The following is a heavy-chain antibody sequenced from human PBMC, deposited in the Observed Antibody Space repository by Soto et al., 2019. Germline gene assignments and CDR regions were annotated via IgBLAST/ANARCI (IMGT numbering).Heavy chain of an antibody. D-gene: IGHD3-3*01. CDR1: GCTFTGYY. CDR2: INPNSGGT. Sequence: ASVKVSCKASGCTFTGYYMHWVRQAPGQGLEWMGWINPNSGGTNYAQKFQGWVTMTRDTSISTAYMELSRLRSDDTAVYYCARDLGRITIFGVVRFYYGMDVWGQGTTVTVSS. CDR3: ARDLGRITIFGVVRFYYGMDV. V-gene: IGHV1-2*04. J-gene: IGHJ6*02.